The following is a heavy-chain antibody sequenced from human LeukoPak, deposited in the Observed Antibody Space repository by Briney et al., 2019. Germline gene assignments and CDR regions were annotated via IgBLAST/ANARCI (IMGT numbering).Heavy chain of an antibody. CDR2: IYYSGST. D-gene: IGHD6-19*01. J-gene: IGHJ4*02. Sequence: PSETLSLTCTVSGGSISSSSYYWGWIRQPPGKGLEWIGSIYYSGSTYYNPSLKSRVTISVDTSKNQFSLKLSSVTAADTAVYYCAGLSFMGIAVAGTLDYWGQGTLVTVSS. CDR1: GGSISSSSYY. CDR3: AGLSFMGIAVAGTLDY. V-gene: IGHV4-39*01.